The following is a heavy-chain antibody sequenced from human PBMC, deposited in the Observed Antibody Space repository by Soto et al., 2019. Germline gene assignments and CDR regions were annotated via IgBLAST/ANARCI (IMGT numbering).Heavy chain of an antibody. CDR2: IYYSGST. Sequence: SETLSLTCTVSGGSISSGGYYWSWIRQHPGKGLEWIGYIYYSGSTYYNPSLKSRVTISVDTSKNQFSLKLSSVAAADTAVYYCARDGVLNWFDPWGQGTLVTVSS. CDR3: ARDGVLNWFDP. D-gene: IGHD3-10*01. V-gene: IGHV4-31*03. CDR1: GGSISSGGYY. J-gene: IGHJ5*02.